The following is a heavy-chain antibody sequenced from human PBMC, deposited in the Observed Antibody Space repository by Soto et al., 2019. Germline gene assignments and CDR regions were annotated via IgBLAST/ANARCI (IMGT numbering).Heavy chain of an antibody. CDR1: GFTFDDYA. CDR2: ISWNSGSI. Sequence: EVQLVESGGGLVQPGRSLRLSCAASGFTFDDYAMHWVRQAPGKGLEWVSGISWNSGSIGYADSVKGRFTISRDNAKNSLYLQMNSLRAEDTVLYYSANLAMVDYWGQGTLVTVSS. CDR3: ANLAMVDY. V-gene: IGHV3-9*01. J-gene: IGHJ4*02. D-gene: IGHD5-18*01.